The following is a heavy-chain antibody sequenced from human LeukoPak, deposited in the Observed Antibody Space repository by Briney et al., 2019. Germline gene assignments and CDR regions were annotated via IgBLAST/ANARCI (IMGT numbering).Heavy chain of an antibody. V-gene: IGHV1-69*05. CDR2: VIPIFGTH. J-gene: IGHJ5*02. Sequence: SVKVSCKASGGTFSRYAISWVRQAPGKGVEWMGGVIPIFGTHNHAQKPQGRGTNTTDESTSTAYRELSSLRSEDTAVYYCARGGIDYDILTGDSWQWLDPWGQGTLLTVSP. CDR1: GGTFSRYA. CDR3: ARGGIDYDILTGDSWQWLDP. D-gene: IGHD3-9*01.